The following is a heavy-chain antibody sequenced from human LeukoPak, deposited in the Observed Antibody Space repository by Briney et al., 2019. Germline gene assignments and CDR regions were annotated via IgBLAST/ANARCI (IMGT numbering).Heavy chain of an antibody. J-gene: IGHJ3*02. CDR3: ARELGSVAFDI. V-gene: IGHV3-53*01. CDR2: IYSGGST. Sequence: GGFLRLSCAASGFTVSSNYMSWVRQAPGKGLEWVSVIYSGGSTYYADSVKGRFTISRDNSKNTLYLQMNSLRAEDTAVYYCARELGSVAFDIWGQGTMVTVSS. CDR1: GFTVSSNY.